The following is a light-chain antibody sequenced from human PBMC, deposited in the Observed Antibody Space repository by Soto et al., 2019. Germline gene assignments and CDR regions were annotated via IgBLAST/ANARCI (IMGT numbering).Light chain of an antibody. V-gene: IGKV3-20*01. CDR1: QSVSSSY. J-gene: IGKJ1*01. CDR3: QQYGRA. CDR2: GAS. Sequence: EIVLTQSPGTLSLSPGERATLSCRASQSVSSSYLAWYQQKPGQAPRLIIYGASSRATGIPDRFSGSGSGTYFTLTIRRLEPEDFAVYYGQQYGRAFGQGTKVEIK.